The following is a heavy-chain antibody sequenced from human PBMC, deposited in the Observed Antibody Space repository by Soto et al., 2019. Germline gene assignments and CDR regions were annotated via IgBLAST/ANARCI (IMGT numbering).Heavy chain of an antibody. CDR3: AYCNYEWNAFDI. CDR2: INPSGGST. V-gene: IGHV1-46*01. CDR1: GYTFTSYY. D-gene: IGHD4-4*01. J-gene: IGHJ3*02. Sequence: ASVKVSCKASGYTFTSYYMHWVRQAPGQGLEWMGIINPSGGSTSYAQKFQGRVTMTRDTSTSTVYMELSSLRSEDTAVYYCAYCNYEWNAFDIWGQGTMVTVSS.